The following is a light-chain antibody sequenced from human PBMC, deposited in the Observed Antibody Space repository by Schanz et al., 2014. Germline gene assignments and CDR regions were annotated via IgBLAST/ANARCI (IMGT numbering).Light chain of an antibody. CDR2: GAS. CDR1: QSVSSSY. J-gene: IGKJ1*01. Sequence: EIVLTQSPGTLSLSPGERATLSCRASQSVSSSYLAWFQQKPGQPPRLLIYGASTRAAGIPARFSGSGSGTEFTLTISSLQSEDFAVYYCQQYHTSRTFGQGTKVEIK. V-gene: IGKV3-20*01. CDR3: QQYHTSRT.